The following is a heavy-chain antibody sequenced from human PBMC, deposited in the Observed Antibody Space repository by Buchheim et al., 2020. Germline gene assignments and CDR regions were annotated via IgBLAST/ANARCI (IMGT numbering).Heavy chain of an antibody. D-gene: IGHD3-10*01. CDR3: ARNAYYGSGSYYSSHYYYYYGMDV. Sequence: QVQLVQSGAEVKNPGASVKVSCKASGYTFTGYYLHWVRQAPGQGLEWMGWINPHSGVTNYAQKFQDWVTMTRDTSISTAYMELSRLRSADTAVYYCARNAYYGSGSYYSSHYYYYYGMDVRGQGT. V-gene: IGHV1-2*04. CDR2: INPHSGVT. J-gene: IGHJ6*02. CDR1: GYTFTGYY.